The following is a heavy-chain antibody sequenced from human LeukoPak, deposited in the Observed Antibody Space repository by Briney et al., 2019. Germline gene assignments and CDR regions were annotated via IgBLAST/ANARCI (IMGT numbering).Heavy chain of an antibody. Sequence: SETLSLTCTVSGGSMSSYYWSWIRQPPGKGLEGIGHIYYTGSTDYKPSLKSRVTISVDTSKNQFSLKLSSVTAADAALYYCARDYTMTHAFDIWGQGTLVTVSS. CDR2: IYYTGST. CDR3: ARDYTMTHAFDI. CDR1: GGSMSSYY. D-gene: IGHD3-22*01. J-gene: IGHJ3*02. V-gene: IGHV4-59*01.